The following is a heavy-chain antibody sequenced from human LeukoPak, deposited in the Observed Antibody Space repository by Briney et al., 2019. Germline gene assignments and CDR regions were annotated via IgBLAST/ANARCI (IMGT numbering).Heavy chain of an antibody. CDR3: AKGLSLSSWSGSDY. D-gene: IGHD6-13*01. J-gene: IGHJ4*02. CDR2: ITGAGIST. Sequence: QAGGSLRLSCAASGFTFSSYAMSWVRQAPGKGLEWVSAITGAGISTYYADSVKGRFTISRDNSKNMLYLQMNSLRAEDTAVYYCAKGLSLSSWSGSDYWGQGTLVTVSS. CDR1: GFTFSSYA. V-gene: IGHV3-23*01.